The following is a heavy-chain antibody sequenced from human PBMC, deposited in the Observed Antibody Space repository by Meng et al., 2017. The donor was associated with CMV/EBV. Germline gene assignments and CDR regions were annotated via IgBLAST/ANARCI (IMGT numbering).Heavy chain of an antibody. J-gene: IGHJ6*02. V-gene: IGHV1-2*02. CDR1: GYTFTSYY. D-gene: IGHD6-13*01. Sequence: ASVKVSCKASGYTFTSYYMHWVRQAPGQGLEWMGWINPNSGGTNYAQKFQGRGTMTRDTSISTAYMELSRLRSDDTAVYYCAIEGAAAGLTNYYYGMDVWGQGTTVTVSS. CDR3: AIEGAAAGLTNYYYGMDV. CDR2: INPNSGGT.